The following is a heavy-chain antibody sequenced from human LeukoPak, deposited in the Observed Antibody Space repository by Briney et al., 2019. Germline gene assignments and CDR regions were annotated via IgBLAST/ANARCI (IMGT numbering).Heavy chain of an antibody. V-gene: IGHV4-38-2*02. CDR1: GYSISSGYY. Sequence: SETLSLTCTVSGYSISSGYYWGWIRQPPGKGLEWIGSIYHSGSTYYNPSLKSRVTISVDTSKNQFSLKLSSVTPEDTAVYYCARGGYSSSRHAFDIWGQGTMVTVSS. CDR3: ARGGYSSSRHAFDI. CDR2: IYHSGST. J-gene: IGHJ3*02. D-gene: IGHD6-13*01.